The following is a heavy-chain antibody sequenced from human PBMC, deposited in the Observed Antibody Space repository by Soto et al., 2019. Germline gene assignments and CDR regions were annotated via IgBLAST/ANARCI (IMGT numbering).Heavy chain of an antibody. CDR2: INHSGGT. Sequence: PSETLSLTCAVYGGSFSDHSWSWVRQPPGKSLEWIGDINHSGGTNYNPSLKSRVTIAIDTSKKQFSLRLTSVTAADTGSYYCVRRLTIYYYMDVWDKGTTVTVSS. CDR1: GGSFSDHS. J-gene: IGHJ6*03. V-gene: IGHV4-34*01. D-gene: IGHD4-4*01. CDR3: VRRLTIYYYMDV.